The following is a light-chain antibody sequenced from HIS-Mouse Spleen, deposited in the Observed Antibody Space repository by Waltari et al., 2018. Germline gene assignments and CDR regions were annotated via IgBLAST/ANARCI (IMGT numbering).Light chain of an antibody. Sequence: SYELTQPSSVSVSPGQTARITCSGDVLAKKYARWFQQKPGQAPVLVIYKDSGRPSGIPGRFSGSSSGTTVTLTISGAQVEDEADYYCYSAADNNLGWVFGGGTKLTVL. J-gene: IGLJ3*02. CDR1: VLAKKY. V-gene: IGLV3-27*01. CDR3: YSAADNNLGWV. CDR2: KDS.